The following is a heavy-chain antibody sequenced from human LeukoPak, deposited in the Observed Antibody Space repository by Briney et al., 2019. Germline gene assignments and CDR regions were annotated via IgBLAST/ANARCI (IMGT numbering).Heavy chain of an antibody. D-gene: IGHD4-23*01. CDR1: VGSISSYY. Sequence: SETLSLTCTVSVGSISSYYWSWIRQPPGKGLEWIGYIYYSGSTNYNPSLKSRVTISVDTSKNQFSLKLSSVTAADTAVYYCARRTVVTLGAFDIWGQGTMVTVSS. J-gene: IGHJ3*02. CDR2: IYYSGST. CDR3: ARRTVVTLGAFDI. V-gene: IGHV4-59*08.